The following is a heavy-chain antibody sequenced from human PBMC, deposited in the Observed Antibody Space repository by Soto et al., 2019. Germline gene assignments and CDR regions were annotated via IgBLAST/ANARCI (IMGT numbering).Heavy chain of an antibody. D-gene: IGHD1-1*01. V-gene: IGHV4-59*01. CDR2: IYYTGST. CDR1: DDSISSGY. Sequence: SETLSLTCTVSDDSISSGYWTWIRQPPGQRLEWIGFIYYTGSTNYNPSLSTRVTMSIDTSRSQFSVNLRSVTAADTAVYFCARYLRNNNFMLDAWGQGSLVTAPQ. J-gene: IGHJ5*02. CDR3: ARYLRNNNFMLDA.